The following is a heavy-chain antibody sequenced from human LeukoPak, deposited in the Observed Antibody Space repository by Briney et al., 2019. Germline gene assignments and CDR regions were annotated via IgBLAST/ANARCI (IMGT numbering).Heavy chain of an antibody. J-gene: IGHJ6*02. CDR1: GVTVSGYD. CDR2: FGTAGDT. CDR3: AREKVLAVAGTNYYYGMDV. D-gene: IGHD6-19*01. Sequence: GGSLRLSCAASGVTVSGYDMHLVRQATGKGLEWVSTFGTAGDTYYSDSVKGRFTISRENAKNSLYLQMNSLRGGDTAVYYCAREKVLAVAGTNYYYGMDVWGQGTTVTVS. V-gene: IGHV3-13*01.